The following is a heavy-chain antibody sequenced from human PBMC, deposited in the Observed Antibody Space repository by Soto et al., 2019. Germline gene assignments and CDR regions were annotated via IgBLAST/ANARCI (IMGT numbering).Heavy chain of an antibody. Sequence: ASVKVSCKASGYTFTGYYMHWVRQAPGQGLEWMGWINPNSGGTNYAQKFQGRVTMTRDTSISTAYMELSRLRSDETAVYYCARRHSSSWYRRGYYYYGMDVWGQGTTVTVSS. CDR2: INPNSGGT. CDR1: GYTFTGYY. V-gene: IGHV1-2*02. D-gene: IGHD6-13*01. CDR3: ARRHSSSWYRRGYYYYGMDV. J-gene: IGHJ6*02.